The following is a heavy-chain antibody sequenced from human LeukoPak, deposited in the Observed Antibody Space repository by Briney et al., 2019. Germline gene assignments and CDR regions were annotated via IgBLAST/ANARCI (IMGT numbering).Heavy chain of an antibody. J-gene: IGHJ3*02. D-gene: IGHD3-9*01. CDR3: ARDIAFDWLLYRVSAFDI. V-gene: IGHV1-24*01. Sequence: GASVKVSCKVSGYTLTELSMHWVRQAPGKGLEWMGGFDPEDGETIYAQKFQGRVTMTEDTSTDTAYMELSSLRAEDTALYYCARDIAFDWLLYRVSAFDIWGQGTMVTVSS. CDR2: FDPEDGET. CDR1: GYTLTELS.